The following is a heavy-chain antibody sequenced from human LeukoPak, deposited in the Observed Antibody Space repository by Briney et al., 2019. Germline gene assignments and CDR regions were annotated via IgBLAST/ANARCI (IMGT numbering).Heavy chain of an antibody. Sequence: GGSLRLSCAASGFTFSSYAMSWVRQAPGKGLEWVSAISGSGGSTYYADSVKGRFTISRGNSKNTLYLQMNSLRAEDTAVYYCAKDPTLDDAFDIWGQGTMVTVSS. CDR3: AKDPTLDDAFDI. CDR2: ISGSGGST. CDR1: GFTFSSYA. V-gene: IGHV3-23*01. J-gene: IGHJ3*02. D-gene: IGHD4-17*01.